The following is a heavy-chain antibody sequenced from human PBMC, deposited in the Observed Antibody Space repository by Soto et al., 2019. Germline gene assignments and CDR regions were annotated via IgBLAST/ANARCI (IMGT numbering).Heavy chain of an antibody. D-gene: IGHD2-21*01. Sequence: PGGSLRLSCAASGFPFGENAMSWVRQAPGKGLEWVSGISDSGATTYYADSVRGRFTISRDSSKNTLYLQMNSLRAEDTAVYYCARGFQSSFGYWGQGTLVTVSS. CDR2: ISDSGATT. CDR3: ARGFQSSFGY. J-gene: IGHJ4*02. CDR1: GFPFGENA. V-gene: IGHV3-23*01.